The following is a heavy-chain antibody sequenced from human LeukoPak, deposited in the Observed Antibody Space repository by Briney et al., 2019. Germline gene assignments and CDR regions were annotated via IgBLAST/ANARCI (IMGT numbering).Heavy chain of an antibody. V-gene: IGHV1-18*01. D-gene: IGHD6-6*01. CDR1: GYAFTTYG. Sequence: ASVKVSCKASGYAFTTYGINWVRQAPGQGLEWMGWISAYNGDTNYAQNVQGRVTMSTDTSTSTAYIELRSLRSDDTAVYYCARDLIAARPGCFDPWGQGTLVTVSS. CDR3: ARDLIAARPGCFDP. J-gene: IGHJ5*02. CDR2: ISAYNGDT.